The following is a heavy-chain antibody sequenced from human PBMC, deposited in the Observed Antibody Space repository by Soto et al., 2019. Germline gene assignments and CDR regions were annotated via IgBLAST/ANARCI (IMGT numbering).Heavy chain of an antibody. V-gene: IGHV3-30*18. CDR3: AKDSDSSGWYGLGYFDY. CDR1: GFTFSSYG. J-gene: IGHJ4*02. Sequence: QVQLVESGGGVVQPGRSLRLSCAASGFTFSSYGMHWVRQAPGKGLEWVAVISYDGSNKYYADSVKGRFTISRDNSKNPLYLQMNSLRAEDTAVYYCAKDSDSSGWYGLGYFDYWGQGTLVTVSS. D-gene: IGHD6-19*01. CDR2: ISYDGSNK.